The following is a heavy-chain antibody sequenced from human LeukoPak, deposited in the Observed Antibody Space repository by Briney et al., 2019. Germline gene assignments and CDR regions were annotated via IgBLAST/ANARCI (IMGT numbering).Heavy chain of an antibody. Sequence: GGSLRLSCAASGFTFSSFAMSWVRQAPGKGLEWVAVVGNSDNHIDLADSVKGRFTISRDNPKNTLYLQMNSLRAEDTAVYFCAKRGVVIRVILVGFHKEAYYFDSWGQGALVTVSS. CDR1: GFTFSSFA. D-gene: IGHD3-22*01. V-gene: IGHV3-23*05. CDR3: AKRGVVIRVILVGFHKEAYYFDS. J-gene: IGHJ4*02. CDR2: VGNSDNHI.